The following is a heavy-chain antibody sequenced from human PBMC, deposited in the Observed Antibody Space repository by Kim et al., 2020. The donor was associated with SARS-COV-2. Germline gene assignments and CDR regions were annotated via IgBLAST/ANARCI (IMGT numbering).Heavy chain of an antibody. CDR1: GFTFSSYW. CDR2: IKQDGSEK. D-gene: IGHD5-12*01. J-gene: IGHJ4*02. CDR3: ASWENSGYDEGGVY. V-gene: IGHV3-7*01. Sequence: GGSLRLSCAASGFTFSSYWMSWVRQAPGKGLEWVANIKQDGSEKYYVDSVKGRFTISRDNAKNSLYLQMNSLRAEDTAVYYCASWENSGYDEGGVYWGQGTLVTVSS.